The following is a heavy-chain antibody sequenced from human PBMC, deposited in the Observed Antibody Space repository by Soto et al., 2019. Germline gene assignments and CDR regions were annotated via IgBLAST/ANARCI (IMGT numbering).Heavy chain of an antibody. Sequence: SETLSLTCAVYGGSFSGYYWSWIRQPPGKGLEWIGEINHSGSTKYNPSLKSRVTISVDTSKNQFSLKLSSVTAADTAVYYCARHPTVTEYYFDYWGQGTLVTVS. CDR2: INHSGST. J-gene: IGHJ4*02. D-gene: IGHD4-17*01. CDR1: GGSFSGYY. CDR3: ARHPTVTEYYFDY. V-gene: IGHV4-34*01.